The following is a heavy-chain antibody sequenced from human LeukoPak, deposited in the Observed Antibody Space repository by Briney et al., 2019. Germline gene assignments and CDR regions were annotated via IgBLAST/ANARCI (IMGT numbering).Heavy chain of an antibody. V-gene: IGHV4-59*01. Sequence: SETLSLTCTVSGGSISSYYWSWIRQPPGKGLEWIGYIYYSGSTNYNPSLKSRVTISADTSKNQFSLKLSSVTAADTAVYYCARGTEVVAFDIWGQGTMVTVSS. J-gene: IGHJ3*02. CDR1: GGSISSYY. D-gene: IGHD3-22*01. CDR2: IYYSGST. CDR3: ARGTEVVAFDI.